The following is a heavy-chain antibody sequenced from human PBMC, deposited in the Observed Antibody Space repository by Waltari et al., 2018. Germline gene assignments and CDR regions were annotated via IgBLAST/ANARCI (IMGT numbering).Heavy chain of an antibody. CDR1: GYTFSRYA. CDR3: ACPILDSSGWYGQFDY. CDR2: LNAGNGDT. V-gene: IGHV1-3*01. J-gene: IGHJ4*02. D-gene: IGHD6-19*01. Sequence: QVQLVQSGAEVKKPGASVKISCKASGYTFSRYAIHWMRQAPGQRLEWMGWLNAGNGDTKDSQKCQDRVTINRDTSADTAYLELRSLRSEDTAVYYCACPILDSSGWYGQFDYWGQGTLVTVSS.